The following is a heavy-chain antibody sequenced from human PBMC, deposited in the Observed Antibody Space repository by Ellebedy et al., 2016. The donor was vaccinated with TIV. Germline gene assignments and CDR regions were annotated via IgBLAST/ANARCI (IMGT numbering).Heavy chain of an antibody. J-gene: IGHJ4*02. Sequence: GGSLRLXXVASGFTFRSHGIYWVRQAPGKGLERVAVLSSDGSNKYYADSVKGRFTISRDNSKNTLYLQMNSLRTDDMAVYYCARGGSSGSSDYWGQGTLVTVSS. CDR3: ARGGSSGSSDY. D-gene: IGHD3-10*01. V-gene: IGHV3-30*03. CDR1: GFTFRSHG. CDR2: LSSDGSNK.